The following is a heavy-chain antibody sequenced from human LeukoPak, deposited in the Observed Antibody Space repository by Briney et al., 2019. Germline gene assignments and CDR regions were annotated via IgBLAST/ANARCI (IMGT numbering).Heavy chain of an antibody. J-gene: IGHJ3*02. D-gene: IGHD3-16*02. CDR2: FDPEDGET. CDR3: ATTLIAPDAFDI. V-gene: IGHV1-24*01. CDR1: GYTLTELS. Sequence: ASVKVSCKVSGYTLTELSMHWVRQAPGKGLEWMGGFDPEDGETIYAQKFRGRVTMTENTSTDTAYMELSSLRSEDTAVYYCATTLIAPDAFDIWGQGTMVTVSS.